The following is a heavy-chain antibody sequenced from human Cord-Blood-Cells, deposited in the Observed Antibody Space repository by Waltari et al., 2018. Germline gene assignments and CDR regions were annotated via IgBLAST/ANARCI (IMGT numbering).Heavy chain of an antibody. V-gene: IGHV1-8*01. CDR3: ARSSLPDSWYGPNWFDP. CDR2: MNPNSGNT. J-gene: IGHJ5*02. Sequence: VQLVQSGAEVKKPGSSVKVPCNASGHPFTSYDHNRARQATGPGLEGMGWMNPNSGNTVYAQKFQGRVTMTRNTSISTAYMELSSLRSEDTGVYYCARSSLPDSWYGPNWFDPWGQGTLVTVSS. D-gene: IGHD6-13*01. CDR1: GHPFTSYD.